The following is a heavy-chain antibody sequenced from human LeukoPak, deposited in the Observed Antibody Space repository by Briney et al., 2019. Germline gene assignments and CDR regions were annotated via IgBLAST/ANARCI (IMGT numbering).Heavy chain of an antibody. CDR2: ISSSSSYT. Sequence: GGSLRLSCAASGFTFSDYYMSWIRQAPGKGLEWVSYISSSSSYTNYADSVKGRFTISRDNAKNSLYLQMNSLRAEDTAVYYCAKDLSDRVAGGFDYWGQGTLVTVSS. CDR1: GFTFSDYY. D-gene: IGHD5-12*01. J-gene: IGHJ4*02. CDR3: AKDLSDRVAGGFDY. V-gene: IGHV3-11*05.